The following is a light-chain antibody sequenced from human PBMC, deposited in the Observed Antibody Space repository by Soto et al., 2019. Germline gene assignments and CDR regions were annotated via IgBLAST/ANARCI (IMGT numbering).Light chain of an antibody. V-gene: IGLV2-14*01. CDR3: SSYTSIHVV. J-gene: IGLJ2*01. CDR2: EVS. CDR1: SSDVGGYNY. Sequence: QSVLTQPASVSGSPGQSITISCTGTSSDVGGYNYVSWYQQHPGKAPKLMIYEVSNRPSGVSNRFSGSKSGNTASLTISGLQAEDEADYYCSSYTSIHVVFGGGTKVTVL.